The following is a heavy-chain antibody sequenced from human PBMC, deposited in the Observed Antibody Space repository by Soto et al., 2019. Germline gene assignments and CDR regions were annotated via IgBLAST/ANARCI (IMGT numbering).Heavy chain of an antibody. CDR3: ARVIAAAADFDY. CDR2: ISAYNRNT. J-gene: IGHJ4*02. Sequence: QVQLVQSGAEVKKPGASVKVSCKASGYTFTSYGLSWVRQAPGQGLEWMGWISAYNRNTNYAPKLQGRVTMTTDTTTSNAYIELRSLRSGDTAVYYCARVIAAAADFDYWGQGTLVTVAS. V-gene: IGHV1-18*01. CDR1: GYTFTSYG. D-gene: IGHD6-13*01.